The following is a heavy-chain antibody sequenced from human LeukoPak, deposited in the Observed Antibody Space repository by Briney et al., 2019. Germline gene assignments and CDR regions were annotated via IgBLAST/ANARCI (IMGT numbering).Heavy chain of an antibody. Sequence: GSLRLSCAASGFTFSSYGMHWVRQAPGKGLEWVAFIRYDGSNKYYADSVKGRFTISRDNSKNTLYLQMNSLRAEDTAVYYCAKVMTYYDSSGPHAGGEGIGAFDIWGQGTMVTVSS. V-gene: IGHV3-30*02. J-gene: IGHJ3*02. D-gene: IGHD3-22*01. CDR2: IRYDGSNK. CDR3: AKVMTYYDSSGPHAGGEGIGAFDI. CDR1: GFTFSSYG.